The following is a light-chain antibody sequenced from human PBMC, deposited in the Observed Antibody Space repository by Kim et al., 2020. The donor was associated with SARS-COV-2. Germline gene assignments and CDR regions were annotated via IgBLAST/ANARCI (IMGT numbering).Light chain of an antibody. Sequence: SSELTQDHAVSVALGQTVRITCQGDSLRSYYASWYQQKPGQAPVLVIYGKNNRPSGIPDRFSGSSSGNTASLTITGAQAEDEADYYCNSRDSSGNHQVFGGGTKLTVL. CDR1: SLRSYY. V-gene: IGLV3-19*01. J-gene: IGLJ2*01. CDR3: NSRDSSGNHQV. CDR2: GKN.